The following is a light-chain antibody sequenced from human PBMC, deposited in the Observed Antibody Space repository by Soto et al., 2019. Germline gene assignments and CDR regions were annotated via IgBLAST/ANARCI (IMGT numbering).Light chain of an antibody. V-gene: IGKV3-15*01. Sequence: EIVMTQSPATLSVSPGERATLSCRASQSVSSNLAWYQQKPGQAPRLLIYGASTRATGIPARFSGSGSGTDFTLTINRLEPEDFAVYYCQQYGGSPPITFGQGTRLEI. CDR1: QSVSSN. CDR2: GAS. J-gene: IGKJ5*01. CDR3: QQYGGSPPIT.